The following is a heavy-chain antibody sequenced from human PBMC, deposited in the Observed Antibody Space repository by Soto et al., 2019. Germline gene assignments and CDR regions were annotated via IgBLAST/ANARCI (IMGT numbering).Heavy chain of an antibody. Sequence: SGGSLRLSCAASGFTFDDYAMHWVRQAPGKGLEWVSGISWNSGSIGYADSVKGRFTISRDNAKNSLYLQMNSLRAEDTALYYCAKGQGFGELLGYYFDYWGQGTLVTVSS. CDR1: GFTFDDYA. D-gene: IGHD3-10*01. J-gene: IGHJ4*02. CDR3: AKGQGFGELLGYYFDY. V-gene: IGHV3-9*01. CDR2: ISWNSGSI.